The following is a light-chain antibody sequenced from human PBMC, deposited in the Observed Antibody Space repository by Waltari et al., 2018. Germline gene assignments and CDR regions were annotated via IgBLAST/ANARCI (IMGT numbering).Light chain of an antibody. CDR3: QSYDTSLSVV. V-gene: IGLV1-40*01. Sequence: QSVLTQPPSVSGAPGQRVTISCTGSGSNIGAGYDTPWSQQLPGKAPRLRIYGVKTRPLGVPDRFFGSQSGTSASLASTGLQAEDEGDYYCQSYDTSLSVVFGGGTKLTVL. J-gene: IGLJ2*01. CDR1: GSNIGAGYD. CDR2: GVK.